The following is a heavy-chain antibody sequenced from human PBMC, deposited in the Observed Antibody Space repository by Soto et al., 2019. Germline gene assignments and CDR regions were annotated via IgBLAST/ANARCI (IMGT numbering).Heavy chain of an antibody. Sequence: SETLSLTCAVHGGSFSGYYWDWIRQPPGKGLEWIGEVNHGGTSNYNPSLKSRAIISVDTSKNQFSLKLTSVTAEDTAVYYCERHFANTVTTSPLFDYWGQGTLVTVSS. CDR1: GGSFSGYY. CDR3: ERHFANTVTTSPLFDY. J-gene: IGHJ4*02. CDR2: VNHGGTS. V-gene: IGHV4-34*01. D-gene: IGHD4-17*01.